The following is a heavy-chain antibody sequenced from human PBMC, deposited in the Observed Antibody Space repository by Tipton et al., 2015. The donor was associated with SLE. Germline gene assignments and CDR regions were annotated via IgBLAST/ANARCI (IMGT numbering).Heavy chain of an antibody. V-gene: IGHV3-49*04. Sequence: SLRLSCTGSGFSFGDFSMSWVRQAPGKGLEWIAFIRNKAYGATTEYAASVKGRFTISRDDSKSIAYLQMNSLKIEDAAVYFCTRGLREYSGYDGYWGQGTLVTVSS. CDR1: GFSFGDFS. CDR2: IRNKAYGATT. CDR3: TRGLREYSGYDGY. J-gene: IGHJ4*02. D-gene: IGHD5-12*01.